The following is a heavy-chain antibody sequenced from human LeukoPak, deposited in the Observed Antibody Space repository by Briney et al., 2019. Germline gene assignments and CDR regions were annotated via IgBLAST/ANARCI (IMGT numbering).Heavy chain of an antibody. V-gene: IGHV3-21*01. Sequence: GGSLRLSCAASGFAFNTYSMNWVRQASGKGLEWVSFIFSSSTYIYYTDSVKGRFTISRDNAKNSLYLQMNSLRAEDTAVYYCARTRDGYNLGSDYWGQGTLVTVSS. D-gene: IGHD5-24*01. CDR2: IFSSSTYI. J-gene: IGHJ4*02. CDR3: ARTRDGYNLGSDY. CDR1: GFAFNTYS.